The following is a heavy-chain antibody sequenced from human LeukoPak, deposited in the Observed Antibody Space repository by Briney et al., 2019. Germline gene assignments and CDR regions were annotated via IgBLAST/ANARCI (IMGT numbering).Heavy chain of an antibody. D-gene: IGHD6-13*01. CDR2: IYYSGST. CDR3: ARSRGSSWYVTNNYYYYMDV. J-gene: IGHJ6*03. V-gene: IGHV4-39*07. CDR1: GGSISSSSYY. Sequence: SETLSLTCTVSGGSISSSSYYWGWIRQPPGKGLEWIGSIYYSGSTYYNPSLKSRVTISVDTSKNQFSLKLSSVTAADTAVYYCARSRGSSWYVTNNYYYYMDVWGKGTTVTVPS.